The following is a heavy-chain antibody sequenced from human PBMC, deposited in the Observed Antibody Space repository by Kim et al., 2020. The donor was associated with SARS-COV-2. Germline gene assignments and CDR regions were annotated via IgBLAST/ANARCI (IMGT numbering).Heavy chain of an antibody. Sequence: SVKVSCKASGGTFSSYAISWVRQAPGQGLEWMGGIIPIFGTANYAQKFQGRVTITADESTSTAYMELSSLRSEDTAVYYCAIHQEGGSYGFDAFDIWGQGTMVTVSS. CDR3: AIHQEGGSYGFDAFDI. J-gene: IGHJ3*02. V-gene: IGHV1-69*13. CDR2: IIPIFGTA. D-gene: IGHD1-26*01. CDR1: GGTFSSYA.